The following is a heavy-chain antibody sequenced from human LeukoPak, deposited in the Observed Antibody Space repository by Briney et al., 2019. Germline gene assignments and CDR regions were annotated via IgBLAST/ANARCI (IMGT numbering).Heavy chain of an antibody. CDR1: GFIFSSYA. V-gene: IGHV3-23*01. CDR2: ISGSGGST. Sequence: PGGSLRLSCAASGFIFSSYAMSWVRQAPGKGLEWVSAISGSGGSTYYADSVKRRFTIARDNSKNTLYLQMNSLRAEDTAVYYCAKDRLRYFDWLPFDYWGQGTLVIVSS. CDR3: AKDRLRYFDWLPFDY. D-gene: IGHD3-9*01. J-gene: IGHJ4*02.